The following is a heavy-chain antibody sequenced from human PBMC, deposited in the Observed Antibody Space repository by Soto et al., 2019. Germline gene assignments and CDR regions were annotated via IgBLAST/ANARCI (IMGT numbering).Heavy chain of an antibody. CDR2: ISAYNGNT. CDR1: GYTFTSYG. J-gene: IGHJ6*02. V-gene: IGHV1-18*01. D-gene: IGHD6-19*01. Sequence: QVQLVQSGAEVKKPGASVKVSCKASGYTFTSYGISWVRQAPGQGLEWMGWISAYNGNTNYAQKLQGRVTMTTDTXXSXAXTELRSLRSDDTAVYYCARGNSSGWFPPEGHYGMDVWGQGTTVTVSS. CDR3: ARGNSSGWFPPEGHYGMDV.